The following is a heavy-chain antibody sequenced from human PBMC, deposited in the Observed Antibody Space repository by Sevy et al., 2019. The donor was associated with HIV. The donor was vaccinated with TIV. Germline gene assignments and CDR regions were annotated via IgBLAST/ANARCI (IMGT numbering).Heavy chain of an antibody. D-gene: IGHD3-22*01. Sequence: GGSLRLSCAASGFTFSNAWMSWVRQAPGKGLEWVGRIKSKTDGGTTDYAAPVKGRFTISRDDSKNTLYLQMNSLKTEDTAVYYCSTDLPHCYDSSCYTPRGLGDYWGQGTLVTVSS. CDR3: STDLPHCYDSSCYTPRGLGDY. CDR1: GFTFSNAW. CDR2: IKSKTDGGTT. J-gene: IGHJ4*02. V-gene: IGHV3-15*01.